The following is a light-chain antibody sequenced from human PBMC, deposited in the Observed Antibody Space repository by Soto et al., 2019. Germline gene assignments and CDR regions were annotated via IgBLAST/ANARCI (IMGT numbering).Light chain of an antibody. Sequence: DIQMTQSPSSLSASIGDRVTITCRASQTVNTYLHWYQQKTGKAPKLLIYAASNLQSGVPSRFSGSGSGTNFTLSLNSLQPEDFATYYCQQGYSNPWTFGQGTKVEIK. J-gene: IGKJ1*01. V-gene: IGKV1-39*01. CDR1: QTVNTY. CDR2: AAS. CDR3: QQGYSNPWT.